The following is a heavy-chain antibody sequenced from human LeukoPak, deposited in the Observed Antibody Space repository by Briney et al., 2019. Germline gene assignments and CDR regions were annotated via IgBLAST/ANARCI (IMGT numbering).Heavy chain of an antibody. CDR1: GYXFTSYW. CDR3: ARPGRSGSYAGTFDF. V-gene: IGHV5-51*01. Sequence: GESLKISCNGSGYXFTSYWICWVRQMPGKGLEWMGIIYPSNSDTRYSPSFQGQVTISADKSISTAYLQWSSLKASATAMYYCARPGRSGSYAGTFDFWGQGTLVTVSS. J-gene: IGHJ4*02. D-gene: IGHD1-26*01. CDR2: IYPSNSDT.